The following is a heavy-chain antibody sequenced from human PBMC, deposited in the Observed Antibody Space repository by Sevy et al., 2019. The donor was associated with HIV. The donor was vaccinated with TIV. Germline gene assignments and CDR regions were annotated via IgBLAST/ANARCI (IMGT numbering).Heavy chain of an antibody. CDR1: GGSVSSGSYY. V-gene: IGHV4-61*01. Sequence: SETLSLTCTVSGGSVSSGSYYWSWIRQPPGKGLEWIGYIYYSGSTNYNPSLKSRVTISVDTSKNQFSLKLSSVTAADTAVYYCARVPGDIVVVPAAIEVYFDYWDQGTLVTVSS. CDR3: ARVPGDIVVVPAAIEVYFDY. CDR2: IYYSGST. D-gene: IGHD2-2*02. J-gene: IGHJ4*02.